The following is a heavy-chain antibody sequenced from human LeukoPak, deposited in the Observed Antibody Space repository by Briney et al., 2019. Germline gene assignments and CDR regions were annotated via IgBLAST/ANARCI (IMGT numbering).Heavy chain of an antibody. CDR2: IYYSEST. V-gene: IGHV4-39*06. CDR3: ARGVSARFDP. CDR1: GGSISSSSYF. Sequence: SETLSLTCTVSGGSISSSSYFWGWIRQPPGKGLEWIGSIYYSESTYYNPSLKSRITISVDTSKNHLALQLSSVTAADTAVCYCARGVSARFDPWGEGTLVTVSS. J-gene: IGHJ5*02.